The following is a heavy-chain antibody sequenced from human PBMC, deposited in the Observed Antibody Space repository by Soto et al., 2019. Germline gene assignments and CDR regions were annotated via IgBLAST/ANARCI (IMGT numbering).Heavy chain of an antibody. D-gene: IGHD2-15*01. Sequence: SETLSVTCTVSGGSISSCGYYWSWIRQHPGKGLEWIGYIYYSGSTYYNPSLKSRVTISVDTSKNQFSLKLSSVTAADTAVYYCARHKPRYSGRDAFDIWGQGTMVTVSS. CDR2: IYYSGST. CDR3: ARHKPRYSGRDAFDI. V-gene: IGHV4-39*01. J-gene: IGHJ3*02. CDR1: GGSISSCGYY.